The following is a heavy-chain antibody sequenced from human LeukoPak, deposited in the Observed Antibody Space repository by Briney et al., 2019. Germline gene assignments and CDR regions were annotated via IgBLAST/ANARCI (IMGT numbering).Heavy chain of an antibody. CDR2: IKQDGSEK. J-gene: IGHJ4*02. V-gene: IGHV3-7*01. D-gene: IGHD2-15*01. CDR1: GFTFSSYW. Sequence: GGSLRLSCAASGFTFSSYWMSWVHQAPGKGLEWVANIKQDGSEKYYVDSVKGRFTISRDNAKNSLYLQMNSLRAEDTAVYYCARDCSGGSCYRGTIDYWGQGTLVTVSS. CDR3: ARDCSGGSCYRGTIDY.